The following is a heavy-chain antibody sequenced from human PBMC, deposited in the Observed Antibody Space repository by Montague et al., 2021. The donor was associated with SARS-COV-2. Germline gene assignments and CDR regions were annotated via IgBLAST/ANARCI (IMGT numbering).Heavy chain of an antibody. CDR2: TYYRSKWYN. CDR1: GDSVSSNSAA. CDR3: ARGPWFGELLYYYYYYGMDV. J-gene: IGHJ6*02. V-gene: IGHV6-1*01. Sequence: CAISGDSVSSNSAAWNWIRQSPSRGLEWLGRTYYRSKWYNDYAVSVKSRITINPDTSKNRFSLQLNSVTPEDTAVYCCARGPWFGELLYYYYYYGMDVWGQGTTVTVSS. D-gene: IGHD3-10*01.